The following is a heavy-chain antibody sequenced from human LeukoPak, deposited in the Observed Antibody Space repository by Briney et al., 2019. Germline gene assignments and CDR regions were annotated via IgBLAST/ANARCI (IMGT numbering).Heavy chain of an antibody. J-gene: IGHJ5*02. Sequence: SETLSLTCAVYGGSFSGYYWSWTRQPPGKGLEWIGEINHSGSTNYNPSLKSRVTISVDTSKNQFSLKLSSVTAADTAVYYCARLWRPDFVVVASTPRNWFDPWGQGTLVTVSS. CDR3: ARLWRPDFVVVASTPRNWFDP. CDR2: INHSGST. V-gene: IGHV4-34*01. CDR1: GGSFSGYY. D-gene: IGHD2-2*01.